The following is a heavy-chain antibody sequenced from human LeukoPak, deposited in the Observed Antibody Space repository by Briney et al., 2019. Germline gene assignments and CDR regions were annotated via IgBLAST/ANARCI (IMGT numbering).Heavy chain of an antibody. D-gene: IGHD3-9*01. Sequence: PGGSLRLSCAASGFTFSSYAMSWVRQAPGKGLEWVSAISGSGGSTYYADSVKGLFTISGDNSRNTLYLQMNSLRAEDTAVYYCAKVKNDILTGYYSKYYYYYMDVWGKGTTVTVSS. J-gene: IGHJ6*03. CDR2: ISGSGGST. CDR3: AKVKNDILTGYYSKYYYYYMDV. CDR1: GFTFSSYA. V-gene: IGHV3-23*01.